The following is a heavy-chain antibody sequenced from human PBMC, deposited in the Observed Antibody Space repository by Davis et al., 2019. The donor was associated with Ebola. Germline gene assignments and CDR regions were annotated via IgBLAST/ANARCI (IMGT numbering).Heavy chain of an antibody. CDR2: IYYSGST. CDR1: GGSISSGDYY. J-gene: IGHJ4*02. Sequence: MPSETLSLTCTVSGGSISSGDYYWSWIRQPPGKGLEWIGYIYYSGSTYYNPSLKSRVTISVDTSKNQFSLKLSSVTAADTAVYYCARVLLPVTTGYGGGTLLHGYFDYWGQGTLVTVSS. V-gene: IGHV4-30-4*02. D-gene: IGHD1-26*01. CDR3: ARVLLPVTTGYGGGTLLHGYFDY.